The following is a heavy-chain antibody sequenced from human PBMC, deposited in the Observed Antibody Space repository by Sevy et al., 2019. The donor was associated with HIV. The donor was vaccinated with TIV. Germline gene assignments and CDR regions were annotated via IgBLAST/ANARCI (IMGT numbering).Heavy chain of an antibody. Sequence: GGSLRLSCVASGFTFSDHYMEWVRQAPGKGLEWVGRTRNKADGYTTEYAASVKGRFTISRDESENSLYVQMNSLKAEDTAVYYWATHAGIAAAGRVFDYWGQGTLVTVSS. D-gene: IGHD6-13*01. V-gene: IGHV3-72*01. J-gene: IGHJ4*02. CDR1: GFTFSDHY. CDR2: TRNKADGYTT. CDR3: ATHAGIAAAGRVFDY.